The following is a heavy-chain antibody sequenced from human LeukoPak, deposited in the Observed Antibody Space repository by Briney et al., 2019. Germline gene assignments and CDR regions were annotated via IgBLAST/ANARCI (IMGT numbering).Heavy chain of an antibody. CDR1: GFTFSDHG. J-gene: IGHJ4*02. Sequence: GGSLRLSCTASGFTFSDHGMHWVRQAPGKGLEWVAIIWYNGSKKYYAESVKGRFTISRDNSKNTLYLQMSSLRAEDTAVYYCARDPYGSGDGYFDYWGQGTLVTVSS. CDR2: IWYNGSKK. D-gene: IGHD3-10*01. V-gene: IGHV3-33*01. CDR3: ARDPYGSGDGYFDY.